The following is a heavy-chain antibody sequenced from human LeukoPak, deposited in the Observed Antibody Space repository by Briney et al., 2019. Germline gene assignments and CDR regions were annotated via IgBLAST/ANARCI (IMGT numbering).Heavy chain of an antibody. CDR2: INPNSGGT. CDR1: GYTFTGYY. CDR3: ARVLYGDSYDAFDI. Sequence: GASVKVSCKASGYTFTGYYMHWVRQAHGQGLEWMGWINPNSGGTNYALKFQGRVTMTRDTSISTAYMELSSLRSDDTAVYYCARVLYGDSYDAFDIWGQGTMVTVSS. J-gene: IGHJ3*02. D-gene: IGHD4-17*01. V-gene: IGHV1-2*02.